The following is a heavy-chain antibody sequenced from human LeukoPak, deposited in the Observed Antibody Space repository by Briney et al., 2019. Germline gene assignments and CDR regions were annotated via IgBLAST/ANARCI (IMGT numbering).Heavy chain of an antibody. D-gene: IGHD2-15*01. CDR1: GFTFSDYY. V-gene: IGHV3-11*03. J-gene: IGHJ4*02. Sequence: GGSLRLSCAVSGFTFSDYYMSWIRQAPGKGLEWVSYISSGSIYINYADSVKGRFTISRDNAKNSLYLQMNSLRAEDTAVYYCASGVVVAATKDWGQGTLVTVSS. CDR2: ISSGSIYI. CDR3: ASGVVVAATKD.